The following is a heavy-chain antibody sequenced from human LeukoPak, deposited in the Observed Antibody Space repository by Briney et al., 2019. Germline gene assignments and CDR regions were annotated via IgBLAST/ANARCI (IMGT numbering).Heavy chain of an antibody. CDR3: ASGYCSGGSCYSRPSYYYYGMDV. CDR2: IYHSGST. V-gene: IGHV4-4*02. J-gene: IGHJ6*02. Sequence: PSGTLSLTCAVSGGSISSSNWWSWVRQPPGKGLEWIGEIYHSGSTNYNPSLKSRVTISVDKSKNQFSLKLSSVTAADTAVYYCASGYCSGGSCYSRPSYYYYGMDVWGQGTTVTVSS. CDR1: GGSISSSNW. D-gene: IGHD2-15*01.